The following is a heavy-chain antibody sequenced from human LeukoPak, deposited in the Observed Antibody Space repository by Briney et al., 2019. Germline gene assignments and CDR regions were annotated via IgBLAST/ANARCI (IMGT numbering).Heavy chain of an antibody. J-gene: IGHJ3*02. CDR2: IWYDGSNK. Sequence: PGRSLRLSCAASGFTFSSYGMHWVRQAPGKGLEWVAVIWYDGSNKYYADSVKGRFTISRDNSKNTLYLQMNSLRAEDTAVYYCAKDLYLRVSSGWYPDAFDIWGQGTMVTVSS. CDR3: AKDLYLRVSSGWYPDAFDI. V-gene: IGHV3-33*06. D-gene: IGHD6-19*01. CDR1: GFTFSSYG.